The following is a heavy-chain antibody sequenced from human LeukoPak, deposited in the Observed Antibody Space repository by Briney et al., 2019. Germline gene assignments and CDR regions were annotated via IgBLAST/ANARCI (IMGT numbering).Heavy chain of an antibody. V-gene: IGHV3-30*02. Sequence: GGSLRLSCAASGFTFSSYGMHWVRQAPGKGLEWVAFIRYDGSNKYYADSVKGRFTISRDNSKNTLYLQMNSLRAEDTAVYYCATSVAAAGTYYYYYYMDVWGKGTTVTVSS. CDR3: ATSVAAAGTYYYYYYMDV. J-gene: IGHJ6*03. CDR1: GFTFSSYG. CDR2: IRYDGSNK. D-gene: IGHD6-13*01.